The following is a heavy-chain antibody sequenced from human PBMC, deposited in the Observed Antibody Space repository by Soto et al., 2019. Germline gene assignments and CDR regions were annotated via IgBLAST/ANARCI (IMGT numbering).Heavy chain of an antibody. CDR1: GFSLSTSGVG. D-gene: IGHD6-19*01. CDR3: AHARSSGWPYYHHYGMDV. CDR2: IYWDDDK. Sequence: QITLKESGPTLVKPTQTLTLTCTFSGFSLSTSGVGVGWIRQPPGKALEWLALIYWDDDKRYSPSLKSRLTTTNDXXKXQXXLTKTNMDPVDTAPYYGAHARSSGWPYYHHYGMDVWRHGTTVTVSS. V-gene: IGHV2-5*02. J-gene: IGHJ6*02.